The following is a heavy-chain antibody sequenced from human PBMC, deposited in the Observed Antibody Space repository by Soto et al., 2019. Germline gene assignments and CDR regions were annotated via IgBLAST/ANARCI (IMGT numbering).Heavy chain of an antibody. CDR2: ITWNSGSK. Sequence: EVQLVESGGGLVQPGRSLRLSCAASGFTFDDYAMHWVRQPPGKGLEWVSGITWNSGSKDYADSVKGRFTISRDNRKNSLYLQMNRLRGEDTALYYCPTTSPNDDSRVVAYWGQGTLVTVSS. D-gene: IGHD1-1*01. CDR1: GFTFDDYA. V-gene: IGHV3-9*01. J-gene: IGHJ4*02. CDR3: PTTSPNDDSRVVAY.